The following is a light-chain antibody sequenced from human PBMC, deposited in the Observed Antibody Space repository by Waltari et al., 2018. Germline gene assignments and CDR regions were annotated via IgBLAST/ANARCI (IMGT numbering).Light chain of an antibody. CDR1: SSDVGGYTY. J-gene: IGLJ3*02. CDR3: SSYTSSSTWV. V-gene: IGLV2-14*01. CDR2: DVT. Sequence: QSALTQPASVSGSPGQSITISCTGTSSDVGGYTYVSWYQQHPGKAPKLMIYDVTKWPSGVSNRFSGSKSGNTASLTISGLQAEDEADYYCSSYTSSSTWVFGGGTKLTVL.